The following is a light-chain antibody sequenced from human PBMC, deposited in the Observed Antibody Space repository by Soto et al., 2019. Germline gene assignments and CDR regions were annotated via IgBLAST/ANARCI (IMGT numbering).Light chain of an antibody. J-gene: IGLJ1*01. CDR2: VNS. CDR3: SSDTSSDTPYV. Sequence: QSALTQPASVSGSPGQSITISCTGTSSDVGDYKYVSWYQQHPDTAPKLIIFVNSNRPSGISNRFSASKSGNTASLTISGLQAEDEADYYCSSDTSSDTPYVFGTGTKLTVL. V-gene: IGLV2-14*01. CDR1: SSDVGDYKY.